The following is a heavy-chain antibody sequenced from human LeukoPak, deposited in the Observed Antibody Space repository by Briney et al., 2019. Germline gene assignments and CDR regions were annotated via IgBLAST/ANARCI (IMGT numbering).Heavy chain of an antibody. J-gene: IGHJ4*02. CDR2: KNPNSGNS. CDR3: AREGLDY. CDR1: GYTFTNYD. V-gene: IGHV1-8*01. Sequence: SVKVSCKASGYTFTNYDINWVRQATGQGLEWMGYKNPNSGNSAYAQKFPGRVTITTDASIPTAYIELSGLRSEDTALYYCAREGLDYWGQGTLVTVSS.